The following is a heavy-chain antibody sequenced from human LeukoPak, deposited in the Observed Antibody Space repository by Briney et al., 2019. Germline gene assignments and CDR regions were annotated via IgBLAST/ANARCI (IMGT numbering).Heavy chain of an antibody. D-gene: IGHD1-7*01. V-gene: IGHV3-74*01. CDR1: GFTFSSYW. CDR2: INTDGSST. CDR3: ARVGGNYSPSLY. Sequence: PGGSLRLSCAASGFTFSSYWMHWVRQAPGKGLVWVSRINTDGSSTTYADSVKGRFTVSRDNAKNTLNLQMNSLRVEDTALYYCARVGGNYSPSLYWGQGTLVTVSS. J-gene: IGHJ4*02.